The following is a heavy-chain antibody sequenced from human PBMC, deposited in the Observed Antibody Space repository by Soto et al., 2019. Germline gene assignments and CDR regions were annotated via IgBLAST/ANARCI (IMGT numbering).Heavy chain of an antibody. J-gene: IGHJ5*02. CDR3: AREVYSSSYNWFDP. D-gene: IGHD6-13*01. V-gene: IGHV3-74*01. CDR1: GFTFSSYW. CDR2: INSDGSST. Sequence: PGGSLRLSCAASGFTFSSYWMHWVHQAPGKGLVWVSRINSDGSSTSYADSVKGRFTISRDNAKNTLYLQMNSLRAEDTAVYYCAREVYSSSYNWFDPWGQGTLVAVSS.